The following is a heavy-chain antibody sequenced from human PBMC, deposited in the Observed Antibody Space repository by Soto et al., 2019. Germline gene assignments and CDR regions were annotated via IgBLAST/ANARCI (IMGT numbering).Heavy chain of an antibody. CDR2: ISGTGDSS. J-gene: IGHJ4*02. D-gene: IGHD3-10*01. CDR3: AKDHGNYGSGSFSH. V-gene: IGHV3-23*01. CDR1: GFTFGSYA. Sequence: EVQLLESGGGLVQPGGSLRLSCAASGFTFGSYAMSWVRQAPGKGLAWVSLISGTGDSSEYANSVKGRFTISRDYSKTTVFLQMNSLRDEDTAVYFCAKDHGNYGSGSFSHWGQGTLVTVSS.